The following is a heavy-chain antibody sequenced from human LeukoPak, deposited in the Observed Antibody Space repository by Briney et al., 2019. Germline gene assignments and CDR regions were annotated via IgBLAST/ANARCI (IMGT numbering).Heavy chain of an antibody. Sequence: GGSLRLSCAASGFTFSSYSMNWVRQAPGKGLEWVSSISSSSSYIYYADSVKGRFTISRDNAKNSLYLQMNSLRAEDTAVYYCAGAPYSGSYQIDYWGQGTLVTVSS. J-gene: IGHJ4*02. V-gene: IGHV3-21*01. CDR3: AGAPYSGSYQIDY. CDR2: ISSSSSYI. CDR1: GFTFSSYS. D-gene: IGHD1-26*01.